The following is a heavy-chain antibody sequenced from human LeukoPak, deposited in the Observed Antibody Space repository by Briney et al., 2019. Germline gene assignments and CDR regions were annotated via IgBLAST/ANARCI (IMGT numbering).Heavy chain of an antibody. V-gene: IGHV4-30-2*01. D-gene: IGHD6-13*01. CDR2: IYHSGST. J-gene: IGHJ5*02. CDR1: GGSISSGGYS. CDR3: ARAEWIAAAGTMGWFDP. Sequence: PSETLSLTCAVSGGSISSGGYSWSWIRRPPGKGLEWIGYIYHSGSTYYNPSLKSRVTISVDRPKNQFSLKLSSVTAADTAVYYCARAEWIAAAGTMGWFDPWGQGTLVTVSS.